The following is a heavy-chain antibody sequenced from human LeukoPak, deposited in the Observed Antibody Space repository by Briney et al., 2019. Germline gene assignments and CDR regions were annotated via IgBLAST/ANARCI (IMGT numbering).Heavy chain of an antibody. CDR2: ISSSSSYI. J-gene: IGHJ6*02. V-gene: IGHV3-21*01. D-gene: IGHD3-3*01. CDR1: GFTFSSYS. Sequence: PGGSLRLSCAASGFTFSSYSTNWVRQAPGKGLEWVSSISSSSSYIYYADSVKGRFTISRDNAKNSLYLQMNSLRAEDTAVYYCARAFTIFGVVTTNYYYYGMDVWGQGTTVTVSS. CDR3: ARAFTIFGVVTTNYYYYGMDV.